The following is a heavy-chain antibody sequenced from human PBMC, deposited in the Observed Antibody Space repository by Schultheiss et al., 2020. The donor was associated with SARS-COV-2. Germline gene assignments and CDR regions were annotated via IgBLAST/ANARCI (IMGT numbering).Heavy chain of an antibody. CDR2: IYYSGST. V-gene: IGHV4-34*01. J-gene: IGHJ6*02. D-gene: IGHD2-15*01. Sequence: SQTLSLTCAVYGGSFSGYYWSWIRQPPGKGLEWIGNIYYSGSTNYNPSLKSRVTISVDTSKNQFSLKLSSVTAADTAVYYCARDARGYCSGGSCYSGYYYYGMDVWGQGTTVTVSS. CDR3: ARDARGYCSGGSCYSGYYYYGMDV. CDR1: GGSFSGYY.